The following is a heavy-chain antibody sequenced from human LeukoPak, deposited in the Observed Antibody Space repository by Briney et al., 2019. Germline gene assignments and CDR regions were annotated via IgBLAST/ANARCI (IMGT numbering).Heavy chain of an antibody. V-gene: IGHV3-74*01. Sequence: GGSLRLSCAASGFTFSSYWMHWVRQVPGKALVWVARINEHGSITDYADSVKDRFTVSRDNAWNTLYLQMNSLRAEDTAVYYCARDVAGSGSLWGQGTLITVSS. CDR3: ARDVAGSGSL. D-gene: IGHD3-10*01. J-gene: IGHJ4*02. CDR1: GFTFSSYW. CDR2: INEHGSIT.